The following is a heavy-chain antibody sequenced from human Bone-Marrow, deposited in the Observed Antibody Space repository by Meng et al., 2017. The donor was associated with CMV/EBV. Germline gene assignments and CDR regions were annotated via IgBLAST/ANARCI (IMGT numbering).Heavy chain of an antibody. CDR1: HASICSSSYY. V-gene: IGHV4-39*07. CDR3: ARYPHPFYYDFWGKGGMDV. Sequence: GSLRLSCAASHASICSSSYYWGWIRQPPGKGLEWIGSIYYSGSTYYNPSLKSRVTISVDTSKNQFSLKLSSVTAADTAVYCCARYPHPFYYDFWGKGGMDVWGRGTTVTVSS. D-gene: IGHD3-3*01. CDR2: IYYSGST. J-gene: IGHJ6*02.